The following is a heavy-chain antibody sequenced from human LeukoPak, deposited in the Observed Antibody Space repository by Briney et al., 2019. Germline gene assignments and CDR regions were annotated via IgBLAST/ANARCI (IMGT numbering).Heavy chain of an antibody. CDR1: GGSISSYY. CDR2: IYYSGST. Sequence: SETLSLTCTVSGGSISSYYWSWIRQPPGKGLEWIGYIYYSGSTNYNPSLKSRVTISVDTSKNQFSLKLSSVTAADTAVYYCARGRAADDFWRGYSFDYWGQGTLVTVSS. V-gene: IGHV4-59*01. J-gene: IGHJ4*02. CDR3: ARGRAADDFWRGYSFDY. D-gene: IGHD3-3*01.